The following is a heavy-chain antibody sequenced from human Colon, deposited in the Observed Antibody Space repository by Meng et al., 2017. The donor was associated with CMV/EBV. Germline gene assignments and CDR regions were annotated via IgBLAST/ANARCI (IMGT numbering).Heavy chain of an antibody. CDR2: ISGDEREI. J-gene: IGHJ6*02. CDR1: GLIFRKST. CDR3: VKLGYCSSPSCQKSYFYGLDV. Sequence: GESLKISCAASGLIFRKSTMSWLRQVPGKGLEWVADISGDEREIYYVDSVKGRFTVSRDNAKNLVFLQMNSLRVEDTAVYYCVKLGYCSSPSCQKSYFYGLDVWGQGTTVTVSS. V-gene: IGHV3-7*01. D-gene: IGHD2-2*01.